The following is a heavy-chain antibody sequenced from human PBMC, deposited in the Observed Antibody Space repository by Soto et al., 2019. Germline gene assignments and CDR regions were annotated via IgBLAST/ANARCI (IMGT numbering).Heavy chain of an antibody. D-gene: IGHD6-13*01. V-gene: IGHV1-69*13. Sequence: SVQVSCKASGGTFSSYAISWVRQAPGQGLEWMGGIIPIFGTANYAQKFQGRVTITADESTSTAYMELSSLRSEDTAVYYCARRPSIAAAPGWFDPWGQGTLVTVS. CDR2: IIPIFGTA. CDR3: ARRPSIAAAPGWFDP. J-gene: IGHJ5*02. CDR1: GGTFSSYA.